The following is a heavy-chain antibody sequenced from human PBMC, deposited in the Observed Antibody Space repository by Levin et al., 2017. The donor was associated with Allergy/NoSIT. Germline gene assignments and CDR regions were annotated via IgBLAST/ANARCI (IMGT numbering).Heavy chain of an antibody. CDR1: GFTFSSYW. V-gene: IGHV3-74*01. D-gene: IGHD6-13*01. CDR2: INTDGSTT. CDR3: ARGNGYGFDM. J-gene: IGHJ3*02. Sequence: GGSLRLSCAASGFTFSSYWMHWVRQVPGKGLVWVSRINTDGSTTSYAASVKGRFTISRDNAKNTLSLQMNSLRAEDTAVYYCARGNGYGFDMWGQGTMVTVSS.